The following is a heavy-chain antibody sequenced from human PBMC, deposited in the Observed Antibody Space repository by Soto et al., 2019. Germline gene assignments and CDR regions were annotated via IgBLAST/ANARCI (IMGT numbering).Heavy chain of an antibody. CDR3: ARQYGDYVRGAFDI. D-gene: IGHD4-17*01. J-gene: IGHJ3*02. V-gene: IGHV4-59*01. CDR2: MYYSGST. CDR1: GGSISSYY. Sequence: QVQLQESGPGLVKPSETLSLTCTVSGGSISSYYWSWIRQPPGKGLEWIGYMYYSGSTNYNPSLKSRGTISVDTSKNQFSLKLSSVTAADTAVYYCARQYGDYVRGAFDIWGQGTMVTVSS.